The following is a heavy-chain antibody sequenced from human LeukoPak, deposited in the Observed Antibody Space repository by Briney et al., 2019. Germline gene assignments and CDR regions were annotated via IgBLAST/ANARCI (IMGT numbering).Heavy chain of an antibody. CDR2: IRYDGSNK. Sequence: GSLRLSCAASGFTFSSYGMHWVRQAPGKGLEWVAFIRYDGSNKYYADSVKGRFTISRDNSKNTLYLQMNSLRAEDTAVYYCAKGLRVSGWGPGDYFDYWGQGTLVTVSS. CDR3: AKGLRVSGWGPGDYFDY. V-gene: IGHV3-30*02. D-gene: IGHD6-19*01. CDR1: GFTFSSYG. J-gene: IGHJ4*02.